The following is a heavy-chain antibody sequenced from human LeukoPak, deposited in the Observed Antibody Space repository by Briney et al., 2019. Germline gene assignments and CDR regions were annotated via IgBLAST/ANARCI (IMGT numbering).Heavy chain of an antibody. J-gene: IGHJ4*02. CDR1: GFTFSSYG. CDR2: ISSSSSTI. D-gene: IGHD4-23*01. Sequence: GGSLRLSCAASGFTFSSYGMNWVRQAPGKGLEWVSYISSSSSTIYYADSVKGRFTISRDNAKNSLYLQMNSLRAEDTAVYYCARGGRFPVVHFDYWGQGTLVTVSS. CDR3: ARGGRFPVVHFDY. V-gene: IGHV3-48*01.